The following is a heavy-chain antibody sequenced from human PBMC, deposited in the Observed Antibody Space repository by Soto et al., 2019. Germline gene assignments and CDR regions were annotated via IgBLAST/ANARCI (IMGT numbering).Heavy chain of an antibody. J-gene: IGHJ6*03. CDR2: IYSGGST. Sequence: GGSLRLSCAASGFTVSSKYMSWVRQAPGKGLEWVSVIYSGGSTYYADSVKGRFTISRHNSKNTLYLQMNSLRAEGTAVYYCAREVWAPPYYHYMDVWGKGTTVTVSS. V-gene: IGHV3-53*04. D-gene: IGHD3-16*01. CDR3: AREVWAPPYYHYMDV. CDR1: GFTVSSKY.